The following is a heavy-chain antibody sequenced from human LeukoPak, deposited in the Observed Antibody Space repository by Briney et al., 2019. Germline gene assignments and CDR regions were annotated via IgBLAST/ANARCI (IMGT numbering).Heavy chain of an antibody. D-gene: IGHD6-13*01. CDR3: ARGGGVRYSSSWYRYYFDY. Sequence: PSETLSLTCAVYGGSFSGYYWSWIRQPPGKGLEWTGEINHSGSTNYNPSLKSRVTISVDTSKNQFSLKLSSVTAAYTAVYYCARGGGVRYSSSWYRYYFDYWGQGTLVTVSS. CDR1: GGSFSGYY. CDR2: INHSGST. J-gene: IGHJ4*02. V-gene: IGHV4-34*01.